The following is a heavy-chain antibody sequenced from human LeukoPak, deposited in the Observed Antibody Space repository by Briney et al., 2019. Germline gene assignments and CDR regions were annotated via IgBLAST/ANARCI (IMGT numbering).Heavy chain of an antibody. CDR1: GFTFSSYS. Sequence: PGGSLRLSCAASGFTFSSYSMNWARQAPGKGLEWVSSISSSSSYIYYADSVKGRFTISRDNAKNSLYLQMNSLRAEDTAVYYCARDRTTMVRDYYYYMDVWGKGTTVTVSS. CDR3: ARDRTTMVRDYYYYMDV. CDR2: ISSSSSYI. J-gene: IGHJ6*03. D-gene: IGHD3-10*01. V-gene: IGHV3-21*01.